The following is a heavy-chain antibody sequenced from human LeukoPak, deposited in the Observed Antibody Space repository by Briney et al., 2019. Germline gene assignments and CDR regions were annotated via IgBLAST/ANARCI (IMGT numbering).Heavy chain of an antibody. Sequence: ASVKVSCKASGYTFTGYYIHWVRQAPGHGLEWMGIINPNGGSSSYAQKFQGRVTVTRDTSTSTVYMELSSLRSEDTAVYYCARAPYSSSWFVPLDYWGQGSQVTVSS. CDR2: INPNGGSS. CDR1: GYTFTGYY. J-gene: IGHJ4*02. CDR3: ARAPYSSSWFVPLDY. D-gene: IGHD6-13*01. V-gene: IGHV1-46*01.